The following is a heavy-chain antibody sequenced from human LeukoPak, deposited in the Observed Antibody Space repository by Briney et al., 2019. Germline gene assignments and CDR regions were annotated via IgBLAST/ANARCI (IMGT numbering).Heavy chain of an antibody. Sequence: GGSLRLSCAASGFTFSSYAMSWVRQAPGKGLEWVSAISGSGGSTYYADSVKGRFTISRDNSKNTLYLQMNSLRAEDTAVYYCARGGHIAVAHDAFDIWGQGTMVTVSS. J-gene: IGHJ3*02. D-gene: IGHD6-19*01. CDR2: ISGSGGST. CDR3: ARGGHIAVAHDAFDI. CDR1: GFTFSSYA. V-gene: IGHV3-23*01.